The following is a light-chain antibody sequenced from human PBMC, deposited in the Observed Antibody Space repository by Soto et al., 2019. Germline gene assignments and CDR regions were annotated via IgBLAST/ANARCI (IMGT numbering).Light chain of an antibody. V-gene: IGLV3-25*02. CDR2: KDS. CDR1: ALPNQY. J-gene: IGLJ3*02. CDR3: HSAYSSGLHWV. Sequence: SYELTQPPSVAVSPGQTARITCSGDALPNQYGYWYQQKPGQAPVLVISKDSERPSGIPGRFSGSSSGATVTLTISGVQAEDEADYYCHSAYSSGLHWVFGGGTKLTVL.